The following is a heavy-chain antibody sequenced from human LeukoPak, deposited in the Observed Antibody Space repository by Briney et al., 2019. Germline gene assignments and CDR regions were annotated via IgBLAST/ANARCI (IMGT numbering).Heavy chain of an antibody. V-gene: IGHV1-2*02. CDR3: ARGLTPGYSRDAFDI. CDR2: INPNSGGT. D-gene: IGHD5-18*01. Sequence: ASVKVSCKASGYTFTGYYMHWVRQAPGQGLEWMGWINPNSGGTNYAQKFQGRVTMTRDTSISTAYMELSRLRSDDTAVYYCARGLTPGYSRDAFDIWGQGTMVTVSS. CDR1: GYTFTGYY. J-gene: IGHJ3*02.